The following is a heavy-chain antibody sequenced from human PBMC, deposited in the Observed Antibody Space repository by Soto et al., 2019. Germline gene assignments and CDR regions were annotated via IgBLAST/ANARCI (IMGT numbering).Heavy chain of an antibody. Sequence: SETLSLTCTVFGDSINSYSLTWIRQPPGKGLEWIGYIYDSGSTNYNPSLKSRVTISVDTSKNQFSLKLTSVTAADTAMYYCAREAGVRSPFDPWGQGTLVTVSS. CDR2: IYDSGST. D-gene: IGHD4-17*01. CDR3: AREAGVRSPFDP. J-gene: IGHJ5*02. CDR1: GDSINSYS. V-gene: IGHV4-59*01.